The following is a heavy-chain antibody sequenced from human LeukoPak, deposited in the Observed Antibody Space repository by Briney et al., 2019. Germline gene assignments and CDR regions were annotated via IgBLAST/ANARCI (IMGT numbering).Heavy chain of an antibody. D-gene: IGHD5-12*01. V-gene: IGHV1-46*01. CDR2: INPSGGNT. CDR3: ARGAPTTRIGAGRFDY. CDR1: VSSLTNYY. Sequence: GASVKVSCKAFVSSLTNYYVHWVRQAPGQGLEWMGEINPSGGNTSYAHNFKGRITITRDTYKNTVYMDLGSLRSEDTDTYYCARGAPTTRIGAGRFDYWGQGSLLTVAS. J-gene: IGHJ4*02.